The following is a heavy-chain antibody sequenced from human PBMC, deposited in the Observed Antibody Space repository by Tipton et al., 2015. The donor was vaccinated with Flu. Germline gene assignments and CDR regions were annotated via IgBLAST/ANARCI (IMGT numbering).Heavy chain of an antibody. CDR2: IYTSGST. CDR1: GGSISSYY. V-gene: IGHV4-4*07. J-gene: IGHJ5*02. D-gene: IGHD2-2*01. CDR3: AREPAARGSWFDP. Sequence: LRLSCTVSGGSISSYYWSWIRQPAGKGLEWIGRIYTSGSTNYNPSLKSRVTMSVDTSKNQFSLKLSSVTAADTAVYYCAREPAARGSWFDPWGQGTLVTVSS.